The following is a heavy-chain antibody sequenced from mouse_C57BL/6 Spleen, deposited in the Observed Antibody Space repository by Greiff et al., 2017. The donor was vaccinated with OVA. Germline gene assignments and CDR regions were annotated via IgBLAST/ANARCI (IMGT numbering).Heavy chain of an antibody. D-gene: IGHD4-1*01. Sequence: VQLQQSGAELVKPGASVKLSCKASGYTFTSYWMQWVKQRPGQGLEWIGEIDPSDSYTNYNQKFKGKATLTVDTSSSTAYMQLSSLTSEDSAVYYCARGAGTYFDVWGTGTTVTVSS. J-gene: IGHJ1*03. CDR3: ARGAGTYFDV. V-gene: IGHV1-50*01. CDR1: GYTFTSYW. CDR2: IDPSDSYT.